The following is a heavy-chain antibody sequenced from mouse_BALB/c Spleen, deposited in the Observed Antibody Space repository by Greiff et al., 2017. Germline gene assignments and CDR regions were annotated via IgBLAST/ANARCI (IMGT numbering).Heavy chain of an antibody. Sequence: QVQLQQPGAELVRPGASVKLSCKASGYTFTSYWINWVKQRPGQGLEWIGNIYPSDSYTNYNQKFKDKATLTVDKSSSTAYMQLSSPTSEDSAVYYCTRWMDGYYVMDYWGQGTSVTVSS. CDR3: TRWMDGYYVMDY. J-gene: IGHJ4*01. D-gene: IGHD2-3*01. CDR1: GYTFTSYW. V-gene: IGHV1-69*02. CDR2: IYPSDSYT.